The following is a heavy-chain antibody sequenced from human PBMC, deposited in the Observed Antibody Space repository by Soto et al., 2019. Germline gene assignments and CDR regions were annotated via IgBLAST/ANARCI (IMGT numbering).Heavy chain of an antibody. CDR1: GYSISSSNW. D-gene: IGHD3-22*01. CDR3: ARAPQISGYYPDYFQH. Sequence: SATLSLTCAVSGYSISSSNWWGWIRQPPGKGLEWIGYIYYSGSTYYSPSLKSRVTMSVDTSKNQFSLKLSSVTAVDTAVYYCARAPQISGYYPDYFQHWGQGTLVTVSS. J-gene: IGHJ1*01. CDR2: IYYSGST. V-gene: IGHV4-28*03.